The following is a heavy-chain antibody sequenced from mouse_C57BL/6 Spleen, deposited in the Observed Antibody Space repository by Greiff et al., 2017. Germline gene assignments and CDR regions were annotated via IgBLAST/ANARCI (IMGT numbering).Heavy chain of an antibody. CDR1: GFSINSDCY. CDR3: ARVYIRDYAMDY. CDR2: TFYSGIT. Sequence: EVKLMESGPSLVRPSQTLSLTCTVTGFSINSDCYWIWIRQFPGNKLEYIGYTFYSGITYYNPSLGSRTYITRDKSKNQFSLKLSSVTTEDTATYYCARVYIRDYAMDYWGQGTSVTVSS. D-gene: IGHD1-3*01. J-gene: IGHJ4*01. V-gene: IGHV3-3*01.